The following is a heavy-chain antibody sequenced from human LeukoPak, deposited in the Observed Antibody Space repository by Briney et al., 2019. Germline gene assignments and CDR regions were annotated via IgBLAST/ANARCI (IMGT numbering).Heavy chain of an antibody. D-gene: IGHD2-2*01. Sequence: GGSLRLSCAASGFTFSSYGMHWVRQAPGKGLEWVAVISYDGSNKYYADSVKGRFTIPRDNSKNTLYLQMNSLRAEDTAVYYCAKDLRYCSSTSCYGFPYYYYGMDVWGQGTTVTVSS. V-gene: IGHV3-30*18. CDR3: AKDLRYCSSTSCYGFPYYYYGMDV. J-gene: IGHJ6*02. CDR2: ISYDGSNK. CDR1: GFTFSSYG.